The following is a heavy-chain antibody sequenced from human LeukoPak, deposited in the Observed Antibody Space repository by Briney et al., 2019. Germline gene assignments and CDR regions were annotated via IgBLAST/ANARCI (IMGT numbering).Heavy chain of an antibody. Sequence: SETLSLTCSVSGGSISSTSYYWGWIRQPPGKGLEWIGSFSYTESTYYNPSLKSRVTISVDTSKNQFSLKLSSVIAADTAVYYCARHASGSYYSYFDYWGQGTLVTVSS. D-gene: IGHD1-26*01. CDR3: ARHASGSYYSYFDY. V-gene: IGHV4-39*01. CDR1: GGSISSTSYY. CDR2: FSYTEST. J-gene: IGHJ4*02.